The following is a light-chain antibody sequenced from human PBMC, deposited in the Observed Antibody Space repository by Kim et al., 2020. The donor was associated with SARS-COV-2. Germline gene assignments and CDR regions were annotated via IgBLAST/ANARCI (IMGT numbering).Light chain of an antibody. CDR1: QTISDW. CDR3: QLYNSYPLT. CDR2: KAS. V-gene: IGKV1-5*03. J-gene: IGKJ4*01. Sequence: DIHLTQSTSTLSASVGDRVTITCRASQTISDWLAWYQQKPGKAPKLLIYKASSLESGVPSRFSGSGSGTEFTLTIGSLQPDDFATYYCQLYNSYPLTFGQGTKVEIK.